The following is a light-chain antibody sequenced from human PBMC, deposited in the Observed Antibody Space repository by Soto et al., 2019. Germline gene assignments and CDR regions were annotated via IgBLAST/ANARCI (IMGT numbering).Light chain of an antibody. CDR1: QNVRTNY. V-gene: IGKV3-20*01. Sequence: EIVLTQSPGTLSLSPGERVTLSCRASQNVRTNYLAWYQQKPGQAPRLLIYGASSRAAGIPDRFSGSGSGTDFTLTISRLEPEDFAVYYCQQYDSSPRTFGQGTKVDIK. CDR3: QQYDSSPRT. J-gene: IGKJ1*01. CDR2: GAS.